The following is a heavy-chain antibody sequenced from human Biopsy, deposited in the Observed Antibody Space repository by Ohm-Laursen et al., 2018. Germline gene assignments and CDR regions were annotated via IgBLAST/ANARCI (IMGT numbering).Heavy chain of an antibody. V-gene: IGHV1-8*01. J-gene: IGHJ5*02. D-gene: IGHD3-10*01. CDR3: ARADPPLFYYGSGSSNWFDP. CDR1: GYTFTSYE. CDR2: MNPDSGNT. Sequence: ASVKVSCKASGYTFTSYEINWVRQATGQGLEWMGWMNPDSGNTGYAQNFQGRVTMTRNTSISTAYMELSSLRSEDTAVYFCARADPPLFYYGSGSSNWFDPWGQGTLVTVSS.